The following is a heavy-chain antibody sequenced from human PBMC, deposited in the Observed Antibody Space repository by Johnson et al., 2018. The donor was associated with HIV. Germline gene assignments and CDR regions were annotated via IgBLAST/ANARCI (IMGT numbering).Heavy chain of an antibody. CDR2: IRYDGSNK. CDR3: ARDIDSLYAFDI. J-gene: IGHJ3*02. D-gene: IGHD3-22*01. CDR1: GFTFSSYA. Sequence: QMQLVESGGGVVQPGRSLRLSCAASGFTFSSYAMHWVRQAPGKGLEWVAVIRYDGSNKYYADSVKGRFTISRDNSKNTLYLQMNRLRAEDTAVYYCARDIDSLYAFDIWGQGTMVTVSS. V-gene: IGHV3-30*04.